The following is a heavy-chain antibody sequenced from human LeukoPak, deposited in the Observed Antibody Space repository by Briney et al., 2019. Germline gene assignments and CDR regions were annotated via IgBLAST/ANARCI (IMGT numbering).Heavy chain of an antibody. V-gene: IGHV4-59*08. Sequence: PSETLSLTCTVSGGSISSYYWSWIRQPPGKGLEWIGYIYYSGSTNYNPSLKSRVTISVDTFKNQFSLKLSSVTAADTAVYYCARQGNYDYVWGSYPPGNYFDYWGQGTLVTVSS. CDR2: IYYSGST. D-gene: IGHD3-16*02. J-gene: IGHJ4*02. CDR3: ARQGNYDYVWGSYPPGNYFDY. CDR1: GGSISSYY.